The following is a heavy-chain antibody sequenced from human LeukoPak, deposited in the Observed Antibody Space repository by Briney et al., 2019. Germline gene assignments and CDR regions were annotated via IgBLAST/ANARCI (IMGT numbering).Heavy chain of an antibody. D-gene: IGHD3-3*01. V-gene: IGHV1-8*01. CDR3: ARALSYDFWSGHALGNWFDP. CDR2: MNPNSGNT. CDR1: GYTFTSYD. J-gene: IGHJ5*02. Sequence: ASVKVSCKASGYTFTSYDINWVRQATGQGLEWMGWMNPNSGNTGYAQKFQGRVTMTRNTSISTAYMELSSLRSEDTAVYYCARALSYDFWSGHALGNWFDPWGQGTLVTVSS.